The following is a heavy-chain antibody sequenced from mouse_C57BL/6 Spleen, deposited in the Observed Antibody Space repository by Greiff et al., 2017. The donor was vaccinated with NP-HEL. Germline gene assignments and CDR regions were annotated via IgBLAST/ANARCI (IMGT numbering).Heavy chain of an antibody. Sequence: VQLQQSGPGLVKPSQSLSLTCSVTGYSITSGYYWNWIRQFPANKLEWMGYISYDGSNNYNPSLKNRISITRDTSKDQFFLKLNSVTTEDTATYYCARDSPFAYWGQGTLVTVSA. CDR2: ISYDGSN. CDR3: ARDSPFAY. V-gene: IGHV3-6*01. CDR1: GYSITSGYY. J-gene: IGHJ3*01.